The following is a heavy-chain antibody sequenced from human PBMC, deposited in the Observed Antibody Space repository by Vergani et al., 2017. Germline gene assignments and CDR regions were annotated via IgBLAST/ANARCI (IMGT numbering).Heavy chain of an antibody. CDR3: ARSSGSGYPAPSPDY. CDR1: GFTFSSYG. J-gene: IGHJ4*02. Sequence: QVQLVESGGGVVQPGRSLRLSCAASGFTFSSYGLHWLRQAPGKGLAWVAVIWYDGSNKYYADSVKGRFTISRDNSKNTLYLQMNSLRAEDTAVYYCARSSGSGYPAPSPDYWGQGTLVTVSS. D-gene: IGHD3-22*01. CDR2: IWYDGSNK. V-gene: IGHV3-33*01.